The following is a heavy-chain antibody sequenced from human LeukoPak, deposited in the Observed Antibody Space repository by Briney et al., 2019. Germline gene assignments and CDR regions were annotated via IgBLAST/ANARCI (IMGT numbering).Heavy chain of an antibody. CDR1: GYSISSGYY. CDR3: ARDAYCSGGSCYYLSNPLDF. V-gene: IGHV4-38-2*02. Sequence: SETLSLTCTVSGYSISSGYYWGWIRQPPGKGLEWIGRIYHSGSTFYNPSLKSRVTISVDTSKNQFSLKLSSVTAADTAVYYCARDAYCSGGSCYYLSNPLDFWGQGTLVTVSS. J-gene: IGHJ4*02. D-gene: IGHD2-15*01. CDR2: IYHSGST.